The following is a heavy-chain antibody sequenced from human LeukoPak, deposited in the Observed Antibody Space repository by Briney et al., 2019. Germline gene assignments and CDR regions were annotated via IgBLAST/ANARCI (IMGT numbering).Heavy chain of an antibody. CDR3: ARALYSSSGDYFDY. V-gene: IGHV4-34*01. CDR1: GGSFSGYY. Sequence: PSETLSLTCAVYGGSFSGYYWSWIRQPPGKGLEWIGEINHSGSTNYNPSLKSRVTISVDTSKNQFSLKLSSVTAADTAVYYCARALYSSSGDYFDYWGQGTLVTVSS. D-gene: IGHD6-6*01. CDR2: INHSGST. J-gene: IGHJ4*02.